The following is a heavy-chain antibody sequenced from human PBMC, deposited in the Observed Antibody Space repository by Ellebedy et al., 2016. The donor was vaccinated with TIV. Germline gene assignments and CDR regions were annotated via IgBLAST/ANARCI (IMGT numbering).Heavy chain of an antibody. J-gene: IGHJ6*03. D-gene: IGHD2-2*01. CDR2: MNPNSGNT. CDR3: ARRVRVLVPSPRGYMDV. CDR1: GYTFISYD. V-gene: IGHV1-8*01. Sequence: ASVKVSXXASGYTFISYDINWVRQAAGQGLEWMGWMNPNSGNTGYAQKFQGRVTMTRDTSMNTAYMELSSLRSEDTAVYYCARRVRVLVPSPRGYMDVWGKGTTVTVSS.